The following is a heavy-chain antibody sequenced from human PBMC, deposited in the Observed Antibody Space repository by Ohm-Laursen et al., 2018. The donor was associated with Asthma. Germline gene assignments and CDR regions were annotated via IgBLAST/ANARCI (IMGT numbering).Heavy chain of an antibody. CDR2: IKQDGSEK. CDR3: AKPRRPYCSSTSCPTYYFDY. J-gene: IGHJ4*02. Sequence: SLRLSCAASGFTFSSYWMSWVRQAPGKGLEWVANIKQDGSEKYYVDSVKGRFTISRDNAKNSLYLQMNSLRAEDTAVYYCAKPRRPYCSSTSCPTYYFDYWGQGTLVTVSS. CDR1: GFTFSSYW. V-gene: IGHV3-7*01. D-gene: IGHD2-2*01.